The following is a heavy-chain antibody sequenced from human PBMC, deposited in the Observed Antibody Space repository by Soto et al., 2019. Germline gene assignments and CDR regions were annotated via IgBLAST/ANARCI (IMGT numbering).Heavy chain of an antibody. CDR2: INHSGST. J-gene: IGHJ6*01. CDR3: ARGLGVTPTWWEYYYYGMEV. CDR1: VGSFSGYY. D-gene: IGHD2-21*02. V-gene: IGHV4-34*01. Sequence: PSETLSLTCAFYVGSFSGYYRSWIRHPPGKWLEWIGEINHSGSTNYNPSLKSRVTISVDTSKNQFSLKLSSVTAADTAVYYCARGLGVTPTWWEYYYYGMEVLGQGTTVIVS.